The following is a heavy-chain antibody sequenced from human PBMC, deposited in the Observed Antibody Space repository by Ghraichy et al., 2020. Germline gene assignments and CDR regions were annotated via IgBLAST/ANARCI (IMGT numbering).Heavy chain of an antibody. CDR2: IKQDGSGK. CDR3: ARTVVSGAFDI. V-gene: IGHV3-7*03. Sequence: GGSLRLSCVASEFTLSSYWMSWVRQAPGKGLEWVANIKQDGSGKYYVDSVKGRFTISRDNARNSLYLQMNSLRAEDTAVYYCARTVVSGAFDIWGQGTMVTVSS. D-gene: IGHD4-23*01. CDR1: EFTLSSYW. J-gene: IGHJ3*02.